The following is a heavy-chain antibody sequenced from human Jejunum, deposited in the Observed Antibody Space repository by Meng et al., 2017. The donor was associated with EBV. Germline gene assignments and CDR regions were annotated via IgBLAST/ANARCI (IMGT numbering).Heavy chain of an antibody. D-gene: IGHD4-17*01. CDR1: AGSTITNFYN. J-gene: IGHJ4*02. CDR3: VMGPDYAKFGY. CDR2: VCRTAS. Sequence: HEWVPRRENPYETLHITCTASAGSTITNFYNGRGIGHPRGSGLSWFVTVCRTASNYHPSLKSRVTISINTSKNQFTLKVNSVTAAYSAVYYGVMGPDYAKFGYWGQGILVTVSS. V-gene: IGHV4-39*01.